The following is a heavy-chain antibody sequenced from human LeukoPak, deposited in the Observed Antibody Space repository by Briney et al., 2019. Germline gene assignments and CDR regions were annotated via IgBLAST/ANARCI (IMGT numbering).Heavy chain of an antibody. CDR2: INPNSGET. J-gene: IGHJ4*02. D-gene: IGHD4-11*01. Sequence: ASVKDSCKTSGYTFTDYYIHWVRQAPGQGLEWMGWINPNSGETNSAQKFQGRVTMTGDTSISTAYMELRRVTSDDTAVYYCARDRDYSNTERGFDYWGRGTLVTVSS. CDR3: ARDRDYSNTERGFDY. CDR1: GYTFTDYY. V-gene: IGHV1-2*02.